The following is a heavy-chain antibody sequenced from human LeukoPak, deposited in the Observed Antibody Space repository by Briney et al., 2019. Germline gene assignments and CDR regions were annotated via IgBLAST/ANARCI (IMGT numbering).Heavy chain of an antibody. CDR1: GYSFTSYG. D-gene: IGHD6-13*01. CDR3: ARDQYSSSWYAYFDY. CDR2: ISAYNGNT. J-gene: IGHJ4*02. Sequence: ASVKVSCKASGYSFTSYGISWVRQAPGQGLEWMGWISAYNGNTNYAQKLQGRVTMTRDTSISTAYMELSRLRSDDTAVYYCARDQYSSSWYAYFDYWGQGTLVTVSS. V-gene: IGHV1-18*01.